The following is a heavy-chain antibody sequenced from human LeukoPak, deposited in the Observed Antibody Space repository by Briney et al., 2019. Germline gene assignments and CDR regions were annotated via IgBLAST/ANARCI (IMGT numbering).Heavy chain of an antibody. J-gene: IGHJ4*02. CDR3: AKSALVRCGDCYIFDY. V-gene: IGHV3-23*01. CDR1: GISLSNYA. Sequence: PGGSLRLSCVVSGISLSNYAMTWVRQAPGKGLEWVSYISERGGSTTYADSVKGRFTISRDNSKNTLYLQMNSLRAEDTAVYYCAKSALVRCGDCYIFDYWGQGTLVTVSS. CDR2: ISERGGST. D-gene: IGHD2-21*02.